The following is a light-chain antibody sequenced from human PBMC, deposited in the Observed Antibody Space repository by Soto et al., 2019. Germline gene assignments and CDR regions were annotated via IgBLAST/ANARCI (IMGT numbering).Light chain of an antibody. V-gene: IGKV1-27*01. CDR1: QSISSY. Sequence: DVKMTQSPSSLSASVGDRVTITCRASQSISSYLNWYQQKPGKAPKLLIYAASTLQSGVPSRFSGSGSGTDFALTISGLQPEDVATYYCQKYNSAPLQFGQRTLLEIK. CDR2: AAS. CDR3: QKYNSAPLQ. J-gene: IGKJ5*01.